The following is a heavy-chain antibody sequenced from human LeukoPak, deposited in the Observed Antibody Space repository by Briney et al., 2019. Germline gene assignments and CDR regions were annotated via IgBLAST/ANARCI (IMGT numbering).Heavy chain of an antibody. D-gene: IGHD3-10*01. Sequence: ASVKVSCKASGYTFTSYDISWVRQATGQGLEWMGWMNPNSGNTGYAQKFQGRVTMTRNTSISTAYMELSSLRSEDTAVYYCARVRGARRNWFDPWGQGTLVTASS. J-gene: IGHJ5*02. CDR2: MNPNSGNT. CDR3: ARVRGARRNWFDP. V-gene: IGHV1-8*01. CDR1: GYTFTSYD.